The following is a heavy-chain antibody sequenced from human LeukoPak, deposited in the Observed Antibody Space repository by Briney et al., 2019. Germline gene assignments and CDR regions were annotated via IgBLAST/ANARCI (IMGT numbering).Heavy chain of an antibody. D-gene: IGHD6-13*01. CDR3: ARGRSGYSSSQAGPLDI. Sequence: IPSETLSLTCTVSGYSISSGYYWGWIRQPPGKGLEWIGSIYHSGSTYYNPSLKSRVTISVDTSKNQFSLKLSSVTAADTAVYYCARGRSGYSSSQAGPLDIWGQGTMVTVSS. CDR2: IYHSGST. CDR1: GYSISSGYY. J-gene: IGHJ3*02. V-gene: IGHV4-38-2*02.